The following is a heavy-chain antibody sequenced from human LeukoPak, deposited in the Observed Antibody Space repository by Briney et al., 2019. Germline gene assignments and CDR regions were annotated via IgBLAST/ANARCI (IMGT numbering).Heavy chain of an antibody. V-gene: IGHV3-53*01. CDR1: GFTVSSSY. CDR2: IYSGGST. Sequence: PGGSLRLSCAASGFTVSSSYMSWVRQAPGKGLEWVSVIYSGGSTYYADSVKGRFTISRDNSKNTLYLQMDSLRAEDTAKYYCARDNYDSSGYYYPFDYWGQEILVTVSS. CDR3: ARDNYDSSGYYYPFDY. J-gene: IGHJ4*02. D-gene: IGHD3-22*01.